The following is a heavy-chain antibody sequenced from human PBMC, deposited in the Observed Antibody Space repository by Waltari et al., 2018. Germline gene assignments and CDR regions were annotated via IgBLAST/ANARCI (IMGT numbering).Heavy chain of an antibody. CDR3: ATEGAVRGVNYYYMDV. CDR1: GFTFSSYS. J-gene: IGHJ6*03. Sequence: EVQLVESGGGLVQPGGSLRLSCAASGFTFSSYSMNWVRQAPGKGLEWVSYISSSSSTIYYADSVKGRFTISRDNAKNALNLQMNSLRAEDTAVYYCATEGAVRGVNYYYMDVWGKGTTVTVSS. CDR2: ISSSSSTI. V-gene: IGHV3-48*04. D-gene: IGHD3-10*02.